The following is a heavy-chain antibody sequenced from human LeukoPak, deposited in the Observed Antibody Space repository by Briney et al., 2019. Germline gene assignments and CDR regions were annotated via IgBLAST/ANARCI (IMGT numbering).Heavy chain of an antibody. D-gene: IGHD2-21*02. V-gene: IGHV3-30*18. CDR3: AKGLAGDQDY. J-gene: IGHJ4*02. Sequence: GRSLRLSCAASGFTFSSYGMHWVRQAPGKGLEWVAVISYVGSNKYYADSVKGRFTISRDNSKNTLYLQMNSLRAEDTAVYYCAKGLAGDQDYWGQGTLVTVSS. CDR2: ISYVGSNK. CDR1: GFTFSSYG.